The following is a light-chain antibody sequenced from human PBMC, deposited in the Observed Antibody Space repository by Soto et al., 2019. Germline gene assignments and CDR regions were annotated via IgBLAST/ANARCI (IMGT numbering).Light chain of an antibody. CDR1: QGIDNH. Sequence: DIQMTQSPSSLSASVGDRVTITCRASQGIDNHLAWYQQKLGKAPELLIYAASTLQSGVPSRFTGSGSGTDFTLTISSLQPEDAATYYCQKCKVAPFTFGGGTKVEIK. V-gene: IGKV1-27*01. J-gene: IGKJ4*01. CDR3: QKCKVAPFT. CDR2: AAS.